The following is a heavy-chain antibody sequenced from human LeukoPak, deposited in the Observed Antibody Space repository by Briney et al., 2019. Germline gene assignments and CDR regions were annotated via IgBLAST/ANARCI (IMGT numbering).Heavy chain of an antibody. D-gene: IGHD5-12*01. J-gene: IGHJ5*02. Sequence: SETLSLTCTVSGGSISSYYWSWIRQPPGKGLEWIGYIYYSGSTYYNPSLKSRVTISVDTSKNQFFLKLSSVTAADTAVYYCARDTGVATYNWFDPWGQGTLVTVSS. CDR3: ARDTGVATYNWFDP. V-gene: IGHV4-30-4*01. CDR2: IYYSGST. CDR1: GGSISSYY.